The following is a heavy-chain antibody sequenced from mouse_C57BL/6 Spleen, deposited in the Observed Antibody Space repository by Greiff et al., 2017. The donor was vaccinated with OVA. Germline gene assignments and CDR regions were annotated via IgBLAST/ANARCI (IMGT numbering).Heavy chain of an antibody. CDR2: ISYDGSN. D-gene: IGHD1-1*01. J-gene: IGHJ4*01. Sequence: VQLKESGPGLVKPSQSLSLTCSVTGYSITSGYYWNWIRQFPGNKLEWMGYISYDGSNNYNPSLKNRISITRDTSKNQFFLKLNSVTTEDTATYDCARATTVDYYAMDYWGQGTSVTVSS. V-gene: IGHV3-6*01. CDR3: ARATTVDYYAMDY. CDR1: GYSITSGYY.